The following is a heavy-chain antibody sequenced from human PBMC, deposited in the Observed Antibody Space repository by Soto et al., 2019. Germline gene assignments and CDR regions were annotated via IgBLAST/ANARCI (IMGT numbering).Heavy chain of an antibody. CDR1: GYPFTHYG. D-gene: IGHD1-26*01. CDR3: ARSVGAALVDY. J-gene: IGHJ4*02. V-gene: IGHV1-18*01. CDR2: ISPFNGNT. Sequence: ASVKVSCKSSGYPFTHYGITWVRQAPGQGLEWMGWISPFNGNTNYGQTLQGRVTLTTDTSTSTVYMELSSLRSEDTAVYYCARSVGAALVDYWGQGTLVTVSS.